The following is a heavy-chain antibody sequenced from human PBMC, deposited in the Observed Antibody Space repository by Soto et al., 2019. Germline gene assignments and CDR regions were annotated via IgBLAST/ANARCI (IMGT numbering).Heavy chain of an antibody. CDR2: IVVGSGNT. J-gene: IGHJ6*02. CDR3: AADQPTQYSSSWYRGPQYYYYYYGMDV. CDR1: GFTFTSSA. V-gene: IGHV1-58*01. Sequence: GASVKVSCKASGFTFTSSAVQWVRQARGQRLEWIGWIVVGSGNTNYAQKFQERVTITRDMSTSTAYMKLSSLRSEDTAVYYCAADQPTQYSSSWYRGPQYYYYYYGMDVWGQGTTVTVSS. D-gene: IGHD6-13*01.